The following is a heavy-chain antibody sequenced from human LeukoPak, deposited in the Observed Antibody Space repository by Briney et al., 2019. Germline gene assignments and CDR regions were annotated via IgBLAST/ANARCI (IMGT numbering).Heavy chain of an antibody. CDR2: IYYSGST. D-gene: IGHD2-21*02. CDR1: GGSISSGDYY. V-gene: IGHV4-39*01. Sequence: SQTLSLTCTVSGGSISSGDYYWGWIRQPPGKGLEWIGSIYYSGSTYYNASLKSRITISVDTSKKQFSLKLSSVTAADTAVFYCARYYCGGDCYSGYFDYWGQGTLVTVSS. J-gene: IGHJ4*02. CDR3: ARYYCGGDCYSGYFDY.